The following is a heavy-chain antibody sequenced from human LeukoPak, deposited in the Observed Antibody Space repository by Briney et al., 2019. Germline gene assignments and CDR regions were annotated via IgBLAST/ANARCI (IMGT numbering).Heavy chain of an antibody. Sequence: GESLKISCKGSGSSFTSYWIGWVRQMPGKGLEWMGIIYPGDSETRYSPSFQGQVTISADKSISTAYLQWSSLKASDTAMYYCARSLPPWIVGATTDWGQGTLVTVSS. CDR2: IYPGDSET. CDR3: ARSLPPWIVGATTD. CDR1: GSSFTSYW. D-gene: IGHD1-26*01. V-gene: IGHV5-51*01. J-gene: IGHJ4*02.